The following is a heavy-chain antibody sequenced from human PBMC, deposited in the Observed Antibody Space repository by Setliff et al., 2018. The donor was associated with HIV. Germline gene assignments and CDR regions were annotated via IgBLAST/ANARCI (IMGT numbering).Heavy chain of an antibody. V-gene: IGHV4-4*09. CDR3: ARKYSGFGWGFDL. J-gene: IGHJ4*02. Sequence: SETLSLTCTVSRGSISTYYWNWIRQSPGKGLEWVGYIYMTGRTTYNPSLKRRVTMSVDTSKNQISLRLTSVTVADAAVHYCARKYSGFGWGFDLWGQGTLVTVSS. CDR1: RGSISTYY. CDR2: IYMTGRT. D-gene: IGHD5-12*01.